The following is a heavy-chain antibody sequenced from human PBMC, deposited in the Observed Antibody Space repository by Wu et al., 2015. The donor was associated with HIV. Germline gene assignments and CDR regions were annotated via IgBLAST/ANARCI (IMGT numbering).Heavy chain of an antibody. J-gene: IGHJ4*02. CDR3: ARGGGRGGYYDSSGDLSY. V-gene: IGHV1-69*05. Sequence: QVQLVQSGAEVKKPGSSVKVSCKASGGTFSSYAISWVRQAPGQGLEWMGGIIPIFGTANYAQKFQGRVTITTDESTSTAYMELSSLRSEDTAVYYCARGGGRGGYYDSSGDLSYWGQGTLVTVSS. D-gene: IGHD3-22*01. CDR2: IIPIFGTA. CDR1: GGTFSSYA.